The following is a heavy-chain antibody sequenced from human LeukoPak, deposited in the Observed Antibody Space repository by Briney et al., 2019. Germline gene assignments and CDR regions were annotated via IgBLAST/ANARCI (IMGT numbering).Heavy chain of an antibody. V-gene: IGHV3-30*04. CDR1: GFIFTNYA. D-gene: IGHD6-6*01. J-gene: IGHJ4*02. CDR2: ISYDGSNK. CDR3: ARTFGSILRPFDY. Sequence: GGSLRLSCAASGFIFTNYAINWVCQAPGKGLEWVAVISYDGSNKYYADSVKGRFTISRDNSKNTLYLQMNSLRAEDTAVYYCARTFGSILRPFDYWGQGTLVTVSS.